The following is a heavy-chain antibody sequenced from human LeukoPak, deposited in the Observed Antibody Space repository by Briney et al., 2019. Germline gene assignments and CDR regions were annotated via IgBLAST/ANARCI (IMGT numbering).Heavy chain of an antibody. Sequence: PSETLSLTCTVSGGSISSYYWSWIRQPPGKGLEWIGYIYYSGSTNYNPSLKSRVTISPDTSKNQFSLKLSSVTAADTAVYYCAREYYEGSGDYYYMDVWGKGTTVTVSS. CDR1: GGSISSYY. J-gene: IGHJ6*03. D-gene: IGHD3-10*01. V-gene: IGHV4-59*01. CDR2: IYYSGST. CDR3: AREYYEGSGDYYYMDV.